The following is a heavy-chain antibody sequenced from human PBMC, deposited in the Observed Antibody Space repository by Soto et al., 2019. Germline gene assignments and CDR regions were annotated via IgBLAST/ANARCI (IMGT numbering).Heavy chain of an antibody. D-gene: IGHD4-17*01. Sequence: GGSLRLSGAASGFTFSSYAMSWVRQAPGKGLEWVSAISGMGGSTYYADSVKGRFTTPRDNPTTPPYLRMTSLRAEAPAVYYCAKFGSGDPFASWGPGTLVTASS. V-gene: IGHV3-23*01. CDR1: GFTFSSYA. CDR3: AKFGSGDPFAS. J-gene: IGHJ4*02. CDR2: ISGMGGST.